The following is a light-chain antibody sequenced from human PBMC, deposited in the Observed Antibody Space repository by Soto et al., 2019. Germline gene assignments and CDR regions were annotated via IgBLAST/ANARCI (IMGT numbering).Light chain of an antibody. CDR1: QGIRSD. V-gene: IGKV1-17*01. Sequence: DIQMTQSPSSLSASVGDRVTITCRASQGIRSDLAWFRQKPGKAPERLIYAASRLQSGVPSKFTCSGSGTEVTLAISILQPEDFATYYYLQHNSYPPTFGQGTRGEIK. J-gene: IGKJ1*01. CDR2: AAS. CDR3: LQHNSYPPT.